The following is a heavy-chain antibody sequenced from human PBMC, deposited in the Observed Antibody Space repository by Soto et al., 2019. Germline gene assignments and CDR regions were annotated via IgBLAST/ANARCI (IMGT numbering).Heavy chain of an antibody. J-gene: IGHJ4*02. CDR2: ISNTGYI. Sequence: EVQLVESGGGLVKPGGSLRLSCAASGFTFSTYRMNWVRQAPGKGLEWVSSISNTGYIYYADSVKGRFNISRDNAKNSLYLQMDSLRAEDTAVYFCARGSGGSVYSWGQGTLVTVSS. CDR1: GFTFSTYR. D-gene: IGHD3-10*01. V-gene: IGHV3-21*01. CDR3: ARGSGGSVYS.